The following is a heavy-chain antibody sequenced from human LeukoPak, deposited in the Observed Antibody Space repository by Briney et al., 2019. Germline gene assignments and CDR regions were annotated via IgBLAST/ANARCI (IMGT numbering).Heavy chain of an antibody. Sequence: GRSLRLSCAAFGFTFSSYAMHWVRQAPGKGLEWVAFISYDGSNKYYADSVKGRFTISRDNSKNTLYLQMNSLRAEDTAVYYCASIAVAGKKDYWGQGTLVTVSS. CDR2: ISYDGSNK. CDR1: GFTFSSYA. D-gene: IGHD6-19*01. CDR3: ASIAVAGKKDY. V-gene: IGHV3-30*04. J-gene: IGHJ4*02.